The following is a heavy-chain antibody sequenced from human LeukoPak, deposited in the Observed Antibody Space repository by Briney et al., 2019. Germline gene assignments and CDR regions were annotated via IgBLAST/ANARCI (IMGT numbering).Heavy chain of an antibody. CDR2: IRYDGSNK. J-gene: IGHJ4*02. Sequence: GGSLRLSCAASGFTFSSYGMHWVRQAPGKGLEWVAFIRYDGSNKYYADSVKGRFTISRDNSKNTLYLQMNSLRAEDTAVYYCANDVARIGVEYDYWGRGTLVTVSS. D-gene: IGHD3-22*01. CDR1: GFTFSSYG. CDR3: ANDVARIGVEYDY. V-gene: IGHV3-30*02.